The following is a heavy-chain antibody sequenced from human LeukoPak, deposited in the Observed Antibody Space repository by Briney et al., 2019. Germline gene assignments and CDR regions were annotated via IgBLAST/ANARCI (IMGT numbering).Heavy chain of an antibody. Sequence: GGSLRLSCTASGFTFSSYSMNWVRQAPGKGLEWVSYISSNSSTIYYADSVKGRFTISRDNAKNSLYLQMNSLRAEDTAVYYCARAGDFWSGYHFDYWGQGTLVTVSS. CDR2: ISSNSSTI. D-gene: IGHD3-3*01. CDR3: ARAGDFWSGYHFDY. CDR1: GFTFSSYS. J-gene: IGHJ4*02. V-gene: IGHV3-48*01.